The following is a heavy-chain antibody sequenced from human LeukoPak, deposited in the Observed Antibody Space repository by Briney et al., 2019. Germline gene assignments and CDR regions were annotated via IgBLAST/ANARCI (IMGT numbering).Heavy chain of an antibody. D-gene: IGHD6-13*01. Sequence: PGGSLRLSCAASGFTFSNNWMTWVRQAPGKGLEWVATIKKDANEMHYVDSVKGRFTIFRDNAKNSLYLQMHSLRAEDTAVYYCARGAGYSSSWKNNWFDPWGQGTLVAVSS. J-gene: IGHJ5*02. V-gene: IGHV3-7*01. CDR1: GFTFSNNW. CDR2: IKKDANEM. CDR3: ARGAGYSSSWKNNWFDP.